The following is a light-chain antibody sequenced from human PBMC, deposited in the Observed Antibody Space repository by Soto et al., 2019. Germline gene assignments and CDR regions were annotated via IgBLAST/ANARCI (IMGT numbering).Light chain of an antibody. Sequence: QSALTQPASVSGSPGQSITISCTGTSSDIGTYNYVSWYQQHPGKAPKLMIYDVSNRPSGVSNRFSGSKSGSTASLTTSGLQAEDEADYYCTSYTTSTAFVFGTSTKVTVL. CDR1: SSDIGTYNY. J-gene: IGLJ1*01. V-gene: IGLV2-14*01. CDR2: DVS. CDR3: TSYTTSTAFV.